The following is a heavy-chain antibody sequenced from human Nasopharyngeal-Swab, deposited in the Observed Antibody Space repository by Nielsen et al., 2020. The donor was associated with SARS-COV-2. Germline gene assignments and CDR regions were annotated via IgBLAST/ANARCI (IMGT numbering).Heavy chain of an antibody. CDR2: ISRSGGTI. CDR3: ARAREKVGATNY. Sequence: GESLKISCAASGFTFSSYEMNWVRQVPGKGLEWVSYISRSGGTIYYADSVKGRFTISRDNAKNSLYLQMNSLRAEVTAVYYCARAREKVGATNYWGQGTLVTVSS. V-gene: IGHV3-48*03. D-gene: IGHD1-26*01. J-gene: IGHJ4*02. CDR1: GFTFSSYE.